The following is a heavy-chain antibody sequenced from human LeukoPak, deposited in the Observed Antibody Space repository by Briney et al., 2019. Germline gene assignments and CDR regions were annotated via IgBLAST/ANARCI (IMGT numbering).Heavy chain of an antibody. CDR2: IYYSGST. Sequence: SETLSLTCTVSSGSISRQYWSWIRRPPGKGLEWIGFIYYSGSTNYNPSLRSRVTISVDTSKNQFSLKLSSVTAADTAVYYCVRVGYSYGLNDYFDYWGQGTLVTVSS. D-gene: IGHD5-18*01. CDR1: SGSISRQY. CDR3: VRVGYSYGLNDYFDY. V-gene: IGHV4-59*08. J-gene: IGHJ4*02.